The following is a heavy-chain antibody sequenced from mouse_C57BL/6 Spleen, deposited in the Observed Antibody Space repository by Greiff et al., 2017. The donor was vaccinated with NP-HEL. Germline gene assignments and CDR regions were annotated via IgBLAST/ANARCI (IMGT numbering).Heavy chain of an antibody. Sequence: QVQLKQSGAELAKPGASVKLSCKASGYTFTSYWMHWVKQRPGQGLEWIGYINPSSGYTKYNQKFKDKATLTADKSSSTAYMQLSSLTYEDSAVYYCARHDYDEGAWFAYWGQGTLVTVSA. CDR1: GYTFTSYW. CDR3: ARHDYDEGAWFAY. CDR2: INPSSGYT. D-gene: IGHD2-4*01. J-gene: IGHJ3*01. V-gene: IGHV1-7*01.